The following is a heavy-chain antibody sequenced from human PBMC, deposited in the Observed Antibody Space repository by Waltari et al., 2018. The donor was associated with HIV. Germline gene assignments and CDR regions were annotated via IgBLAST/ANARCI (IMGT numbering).Heavy chain of an antibody. Sequence: QVQLQESGPGLVKPSGTLSLTCTVSGDSVSSSNWWNWVRQPPGKGLEWIGEIYHSGGTNYNPSLKSRGTISVYKSKNQFSLNMSSMTAADTAVYYCARGGGIVVKMYADDAFDIWGQGTMVTVSS. D-gene: IGHD2-2*01. CDR2: IYHSGGT. CDR3: ARGGGIVVKMYADDAFDI. V-gene: IGHV4-4*02. CDR1: GDSVSSSNW. J-gene: IGHJ3*02.